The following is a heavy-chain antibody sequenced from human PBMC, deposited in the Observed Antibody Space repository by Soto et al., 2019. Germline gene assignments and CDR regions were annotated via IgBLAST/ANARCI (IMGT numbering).Heavy chain of an antibody. V-gene: IGHV4-31*03. D-gene: IGHD3-22*01. J-gene: IGHJ5*01. CDR3: ARLGGFYQSLDS. Sequence: SETLSLTCTVSGGSISSGGYYWNWIRQHPGKGLEWIGYIYYIGSTYYNPSLKSRVTISLDTSKNQFSLNLTSVSAADTAVYYCARLGGFYQSLDSWGQGTQVTVSS. CDR1: GGSISSGGYY. CDR2: IYYIGST.